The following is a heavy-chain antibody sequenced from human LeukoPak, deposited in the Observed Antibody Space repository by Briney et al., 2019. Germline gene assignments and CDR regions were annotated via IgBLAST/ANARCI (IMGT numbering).Heavy chain of an antibody. CDR2: INPNSGGT. CDR1: GYTFTGYY. D-gene: IGHD3-22*01. J-gene: IGHJ4*02. CDR3: ARGYYDSSGYYYVY. V-gene: IGHV1-2*02. Sequence: SVKVSCKASGYTFTGYYMHWVRQAPGQGLEWMGWINPNSGGTNYAQKFQGRVTMTRDTSISTAYMELSRLRSDDTAVYYCARGYYDSSGYYYVYWGQGTLVTVSS.